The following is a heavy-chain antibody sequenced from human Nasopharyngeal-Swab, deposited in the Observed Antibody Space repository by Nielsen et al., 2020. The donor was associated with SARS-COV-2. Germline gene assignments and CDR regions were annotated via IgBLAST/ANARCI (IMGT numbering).Heavy chain of an antibody. Sequence: GGSLRLSCEASGFTFSSYGLHWVRKAQGKGLEWVAVKWNDESNKYYADSVKGRFTISRDNSKNTLYLQMKSLRAEYTAVYYCARDPHVDTVMDPGYYCMDAWGQGTTVTVSS. V-gene: IGHV3-33*01. CDR3: ARDPHVDTVMDPGYYCMDA. CDR1: GFTFSSYG. CDR2: KWNDESNK. J-gene: IGHJ6*02. D-gene: IGHD5-18*01.